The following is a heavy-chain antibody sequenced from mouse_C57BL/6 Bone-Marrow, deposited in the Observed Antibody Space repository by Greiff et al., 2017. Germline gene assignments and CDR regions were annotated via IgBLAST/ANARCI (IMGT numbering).Heavy chain of an antibody. J-gene: IGHJ3*01. D-gene: IGHD1-1*01. CDR3: ARDYGSSYDWFAY. CDR2: IDPSDSET. CDR1: GYTFTSYW. V-gene: IGHV1-52*01. Sequence: QVQLQQPGAELVRPGSSVKLSCKASGYTFTSYWMHWVKQRPIQGLEWIGNIDPSDSETHYNQKFKDKATLTVDKSSSTAYMQLSSLTSEDSAVYYCARDYGSSYDWFAYWGQGTLVTVSA.